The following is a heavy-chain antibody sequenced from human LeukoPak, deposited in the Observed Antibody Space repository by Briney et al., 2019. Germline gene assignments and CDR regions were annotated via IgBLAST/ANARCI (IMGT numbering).Heavy chain of an antibody. J-gene: IGHJ5*02. CDR3: ARAPYDFLTGYSLNWFDP. CDR1: GYTFTSFG. Sequence: ASVKVSCKASGYTFTSFGFSWVRQAPGQGLEWMGWISAHNGNTKYSQKFQGRVTITRDTSAYTAYMELRSLSSADTAVYFCARAPYDFLTGYSLNWFDPWGQGTLVTVSS. CDR2: ISAHNGNT. V-gene: IGHV1-18*01. D-gene: IGHD3-9*01.